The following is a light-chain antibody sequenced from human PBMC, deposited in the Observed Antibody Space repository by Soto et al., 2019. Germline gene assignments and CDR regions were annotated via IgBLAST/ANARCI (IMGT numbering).Light chain of an antibody. Sequence: DIQMTQSASSLSASVGDRVTITCRASQSISSYLNWYQQKPGKAPKLLIYAASSLQSGVPSRFSGSGSGTDFTLTISSRQSEDFATYLCQQSYSTPLSTFGQGNKVEIK. CDR3: QQSYSTPLST. CDR2: AAS. J-gene: IGKJ1*01. V-gene: IGKV1-39*01. CDR1: QSISSY.